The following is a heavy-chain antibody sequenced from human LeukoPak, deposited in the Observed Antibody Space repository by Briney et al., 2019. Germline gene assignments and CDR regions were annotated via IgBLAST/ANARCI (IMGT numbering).Heavy chain of an antibody. CDR1: GGSISSYY. J-gene: IGHJ4*02. CDR3: ARMAARDWYYYDSSGHFDY. Sequence: SETLSLTCTVSGGSISSYYWSWIRQPPGKGLEWIGYSYYSGSTNYNPSLKSRVTISVDTSKNQFSLKLSSVTAADTAVYYCARMAARDWYYYDSSGHFDYWGQGTVVTVSS. CDR2: SYYSGST. D-gene: IGHD3-22*01. V-gene: IGHV4-59*01.